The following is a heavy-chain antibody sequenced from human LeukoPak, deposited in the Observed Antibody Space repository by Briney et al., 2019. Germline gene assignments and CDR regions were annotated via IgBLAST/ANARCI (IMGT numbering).Heavy chain of an antibody. Sequence: ASVKVSCKASGDTFTGYYMHWVRQAPGQGLEWMGWINPNSGGTNYAQKFQGRVTMTRDTSISTAYMELSRLRSDVTAVYYCARDPGSSGWSYNWFDPWGQGTLVTVSS. CDR2: INPNSGGT. D-gene: IGHD6-19*01. CDR3: ARDPGSSGWSYNWFDP. CDR1: GDTFTGYY. V-gene: IGHV1-2*02. J-gene: IGHJ5*02.